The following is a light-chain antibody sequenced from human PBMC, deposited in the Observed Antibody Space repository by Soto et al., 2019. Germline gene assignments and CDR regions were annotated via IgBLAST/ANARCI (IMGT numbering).Light chain of an antibody. Sequence: QSVLTQPASVSGSPGQSIALSCTGTSSDVGTYNLVSWYQQHPGKAPKLLISEGGKRPSGVSDRFSGSKSGNTASPTISGLLAEDEADYYCCSFAAGNTYVFGTGTKVTVL. CDR1: SSDVGTYNL. CDR3: CSFAAGNTYV. J-gene: IGLJ1*01. CDR2: EGG. V-gene: IGLV2-23*01.